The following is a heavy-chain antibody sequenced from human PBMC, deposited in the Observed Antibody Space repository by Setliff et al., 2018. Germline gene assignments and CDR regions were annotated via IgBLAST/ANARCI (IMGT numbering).Heavy chain of an antibody. CDR1: GVPVASHY. V-gene: IGHV4-59*02. CDR3: ARGSTGIYDP. J-gene: IGHJ5*02. CDR2: VHDNGET. Sequence: SETLSLTCTVSGVPVASHYWSWIRQAPGTGLEWIAYVHDNGETNQNPSLKSRVTISVDTSKNQFSLKMTSVTAADTAIYYCARGSTGIYDPWGRGILVTVSS. D-gene: IGHD1-1*01.